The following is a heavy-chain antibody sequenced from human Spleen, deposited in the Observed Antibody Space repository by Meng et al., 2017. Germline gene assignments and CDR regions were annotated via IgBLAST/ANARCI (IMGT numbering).Heavy chain of an antibody. CDR1: GGSFSDYY. D-gene: IGHD4-11*01. CDR3: ARGPTTMAHDFDY. CDR2: INHSGST. Sequence: VQLPLWGAGLWKPSETLSLTCVVSGGSFSDYYWSWIRQSPGKGLEWIGEINHSGSTNYNPSLESRATISVDTSQNNLSLKLSSVTAADSAVYYCARGPTTMAHDFDYWGQGTLVTVSS. J-gene: IGHJ4*02. V-gene: IGHV4-34*01.